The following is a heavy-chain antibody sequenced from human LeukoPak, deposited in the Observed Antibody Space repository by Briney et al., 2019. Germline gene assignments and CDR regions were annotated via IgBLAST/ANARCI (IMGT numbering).Heavy chain of an antibody. CDR1: GLSFSSYA. V-gene: IGHV3-23*01. Sequence: GGSLRLSCAASGLSFSSYALTWARQTPVKGLEWVSAISGDGTHTYYADSVKGRFTISRDNSKNTLYLEMSSLRVEDTAIYYCAKWPEGAMDYFDYWGQGTLVTVSS. CDR2: ISGDGTHT. D-gene: IGHD3-16*01. CDR3: AKWPEGAMDYFDY. J-gene: IGHJ4*02.